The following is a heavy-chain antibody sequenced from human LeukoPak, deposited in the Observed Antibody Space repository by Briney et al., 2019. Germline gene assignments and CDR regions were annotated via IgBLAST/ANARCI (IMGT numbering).Heavy chain of an antibody. CDR2: IKTDGSIT. CDR3: ARVPIEYSSPSATYYYYYYMDV. D-gene: IGHD6-6*01. Sequence: GGSLRLSCAASGFSFSVYRMHWVRQAPGKGPVWVSRIKTDGSITDYADFVKGRFTISRDNAKNTLYLQMNSLRVEDTAVYYCARVPIEYSSPSATYYYYYYMDVWGKGTTVTVSS. J-gene: IGHJ6*03. V-gene: IGHV3-74*01. CDR1: GFSFSVYR.